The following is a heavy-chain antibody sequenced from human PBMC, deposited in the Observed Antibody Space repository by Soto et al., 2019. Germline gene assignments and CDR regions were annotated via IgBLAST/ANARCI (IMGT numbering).Heavy chain of an antibody. Sequence: SETLSLTCTVSGGSITNYYWSWIRQPPGKGLEWIGYIYYSGSTTYNRSLKSRVTISVDTSKNQFSLKLNSVTAADTAVYYCAREKRIGYGDHNWFDPWGQGTLDTVSS. CDR2: IYYSGST. J-gene: IGHJ5*02. CDR1: GGSITNYY. D-gene: IGHD5-18*01. V-gene: IGHV4-59*01. CDR3: AREKRIGYGDHNWFDP.